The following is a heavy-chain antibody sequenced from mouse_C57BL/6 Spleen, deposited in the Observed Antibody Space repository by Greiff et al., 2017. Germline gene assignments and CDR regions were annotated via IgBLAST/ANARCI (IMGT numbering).Heavy chain of an antibody. CDR2: INPSNGGT. D-gene: IGHD6-1*01. Sequence: QVQLQQPGTELVKPGASGYTFTSYWMHWVKQRPGQGLEWIGNINPSNGGTNYNEKFKSKATLTVDKSSSTAYMQLSSLTSEDSAVYYCARSPNXLAVDYWGQGTLVTVSA. V-gene: IGHV1-53*01. CDR1: GYTFTSYW. CDR3: ARSPNXLAVDY. J-gene: IGHJ3*01.